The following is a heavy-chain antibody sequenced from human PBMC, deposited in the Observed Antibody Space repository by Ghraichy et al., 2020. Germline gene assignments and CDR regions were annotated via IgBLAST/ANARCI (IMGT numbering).Heavy chain of an antibody. CDR3: ARDQPPSRGSAFDI. Sequence: LSLTCAASGFTFSSYSMSWVRQAPGKGLEWVSYISSSSSTIYYADSVKGRFTISRDNAKNSLYLQMNSLRDEDTAVYYCARDQPPSRGSAFDIWGQGTMVTVSS. V-gene: IGHV3-48*02. CDR2: ISSSSSTI. D-gene: IGHD2-15*01. J-gene: IGHJ3*02. CDR1: GFTFSSYS.